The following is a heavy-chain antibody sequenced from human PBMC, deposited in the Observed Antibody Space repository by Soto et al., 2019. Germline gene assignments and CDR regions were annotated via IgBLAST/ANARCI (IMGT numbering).Heavy chain of an antibody. D-gene: IGHD2-21*01. CDR2: ISRGVSP. Sequence: QVQLQESGPGLVKPSETLTLTCAVSGASISKGKWWSWVRQPPGEGLEWIGEISRGVSPNYNPSLRGRFTIEVDTSKNQFSLKFSVTAADTAMYYCTRDGDYGYSLAYWGQGTLVTVSS. CDR3: TRDGDYGYSLAY. V-gene: IGHV4-4*02. J-gene: IGHJ4*02. CDR1: GASISKGKW.